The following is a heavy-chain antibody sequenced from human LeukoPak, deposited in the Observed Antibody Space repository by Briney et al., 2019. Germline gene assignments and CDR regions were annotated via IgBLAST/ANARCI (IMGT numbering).Heavy chain of an antibody. D-gene: IGHD1-26*01. CDR3: ARDWSGSYYLDAFDI. Sequence: GESLKISCKGSGYTFTGYYMHWVRQAPGQGLEWMGWINPNSGGTNYAQKFQGRVTMTRDTSISTAYMELSRLRSDDTAVYYCARDWSGSYYLDAFDIWGQGTMVTVSS. CDR2: INPNSGGT. CDR1: GYTFTGYY. V-gene: IGHV1-2*02. J-gene: IGHJ3*02.